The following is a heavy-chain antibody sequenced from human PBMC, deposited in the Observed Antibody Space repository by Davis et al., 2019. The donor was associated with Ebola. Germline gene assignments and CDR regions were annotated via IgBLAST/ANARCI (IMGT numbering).Heavy chain of an antibody. Sequence: PGGSLRLSCAASGFTFSSYAMSWVRQAPGKGLEWVSAISGSGGSTYYADSVKGRFTISRDNAKNSLYLQMNSLRAEDTAVYYCASGGDDSSGSPGYWGQGTLVTVSS. D-gene: IGHD3-22*01. CDR2: ISGSGGST. CDR3: ASGGDDSSGSPGY. J-gene: IGHJ4*02. V-gene: IGHV3-23*01. CDR1: GFTFSSYA.